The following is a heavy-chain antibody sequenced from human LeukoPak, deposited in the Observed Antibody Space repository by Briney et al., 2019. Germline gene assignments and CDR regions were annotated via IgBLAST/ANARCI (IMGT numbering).Heavy chain of an antibody. D-gene: IGHD5-12*01. CDR2: INHSGST. J-gene: IGHJ4*02. CDR3: ARGGDIVATIWGYFDY. CDR1: GGSFSGYY. Sequence: SETLSLTCAVYGGSFSGYYWSWIRQPPGKGLEWIGEINHSGSTNYNPSLKSRVTISVDTSKNQFSLKLSSVTAADTAAYYCARGGDIVATIWGYFDYWGQGTLVTVSS. V-gene: IGHV4-34*01.